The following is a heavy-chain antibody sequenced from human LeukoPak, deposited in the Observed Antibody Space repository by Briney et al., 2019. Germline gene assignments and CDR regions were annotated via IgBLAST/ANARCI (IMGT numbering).Heavy chain of an antibody. J-gene: IGHJ3*02. CDR1: GYTFTDYY. Sequence: GASVHVSCKASGYTFTDYYMHYVRQAPGQGLEWMGRINPNSGAADYAQKFQGRVTMTRDTSISTAYMDLSSLKSDDTAVYYCARESWGRKDAFDIWGQGTMVTVSS. CDR3: ARESWGRKDAFDI. D-gene: IGHD3-16*01. CDR2: INPNSGAA. V-gene: IGHV1-2*06.